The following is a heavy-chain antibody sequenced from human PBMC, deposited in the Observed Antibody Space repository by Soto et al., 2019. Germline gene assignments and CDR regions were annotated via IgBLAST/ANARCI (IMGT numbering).Heavy chain of an antibody. CDR3: ARDRIAARQFDY. Sequence: QVHLQESGPGLVKPSETLSLTCTVSCGSVSSGSYYWSWIRQPPGKRLEWIGYIYYSGTTNYNPSLKSRVTISVDTSKNKFSLKLSSVTAADTAVYYCARDRIAARQFDYWGQGTLVTVSS. CDR1: CGSVSSGSYY. CDR2: IYYSGTT. D-gene: IGHD6-6*01. J-gene: IGHJ4*02. V-gene: IGHV4-61*01.